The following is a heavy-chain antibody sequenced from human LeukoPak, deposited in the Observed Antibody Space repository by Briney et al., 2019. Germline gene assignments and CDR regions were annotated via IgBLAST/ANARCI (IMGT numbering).Heavy chain of an antibody. Sequence: GRSLRLSCAASGFTFSSYGMHWVRQAPGKGLEWVAVISYDGSNKYYADSVKGRFTISRDNSKNTVSLQMNSLRAEDTAVYYCAREAKGVTVAGSFDYWGQGTLLTVSS. CDR2: ISYDGSNK. CDR3: AREAKGVTVAGSFDY. D-gene: IGHD6-19*01. V-gene: IGHV3-30*03. CDR1: GFTFSSYG. J-gene: IGHJ4*02.